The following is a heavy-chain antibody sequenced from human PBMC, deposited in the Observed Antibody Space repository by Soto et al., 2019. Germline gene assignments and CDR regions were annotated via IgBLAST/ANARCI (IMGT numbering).Heavy chain of an antibody. CDR1: GYTFTGYH. CDR3: ARVVPGAEAWFGP. J-gene: IGHJ5*02. Sequence: ASVKVSCKASGYTFTGYHMHWVRQAPGQGLEWMGWISLYSDGTNYAQKFQGRVSMTTDTSTTTAYMELRSLRSDDTAVYYCARVVPGAEAWFGPWGQGTLVTVS. CDR2: ISLYSDGT. V-gene: IGHV1-2*02. D-gene: IGHD2-2*01.